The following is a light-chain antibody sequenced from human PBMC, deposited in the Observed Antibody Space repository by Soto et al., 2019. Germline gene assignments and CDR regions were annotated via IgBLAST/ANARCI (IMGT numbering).Light chain of an antibody. CDR1: QSISSW. CDR2: DAA. CDR3: QQYNSYSRT. Sequence: DIQMTQSPSTLPASVGDRVTITCRASQSISSWLAWYQQKPGKAPKLLIYDAATLENGVPSRFSGGGSGTVFTLAISSLQPDDFATYFCQQYNSYSRTFGQGTKVDIK. V-gene: IGKV1-5*01. J-gene: IGKJ1*01.